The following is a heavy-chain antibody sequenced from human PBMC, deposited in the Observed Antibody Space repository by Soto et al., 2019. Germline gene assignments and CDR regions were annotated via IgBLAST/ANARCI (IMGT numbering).Heavy chain of an antibody. CDR1: GGSLSGYY. CDR3: ARVVSRRGTAMVTGRPYYYYYGMDV. J-gene: IGHJ6*02. V-gene: IGHV4-34*01. Sequence: SETLSLTCAVYGGSLSGYYWSWIRQPPGKGLEWIGEINHRGSTNYNPSLKSRVTISVDTSKNQFSLKLSSVTAADTAVYYCARVVSRRGTAMVTGRPYYYYYGMDVWGQGTTVTVSS. CDR2: INHRGST. D-gene: IGHD5-18*01.